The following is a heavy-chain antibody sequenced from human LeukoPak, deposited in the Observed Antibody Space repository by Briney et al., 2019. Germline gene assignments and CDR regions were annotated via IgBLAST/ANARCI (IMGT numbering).Heavy chain of an antibody. CDR1: GFTVSSNY. J-gene: IGHJ3*02. Sequence: PGGSLRLSCAASGFTVSSNYMSWVRQAPGKGLEWVSVIYSGGSTYYADSVKGRFIISRDNSKNTLYLQMNSLRAEDTAVYYCARDWGYYYDSSGYADAFDIWGQGTMVTVSS. CDR2: IYSGGST. CDR3: ARDWGYYYDSSGYADAFDI. V-gene: IGHV3-53*01. D-gene: IGHD3-22*01.